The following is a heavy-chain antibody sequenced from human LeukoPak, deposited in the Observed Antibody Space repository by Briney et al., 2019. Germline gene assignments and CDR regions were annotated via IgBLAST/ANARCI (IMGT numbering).Heavy chain of an antibody. Sequence: GGSLRLSCAASGITFSSYAMSWVRQAPGKGLEWVSSFSGSGGSTYYADSVKGRFTISRDNSKNTLYLQMNSLRAEDTATYYCAKRGLGYCTTTNCLPFDSWGQGTLVTVSS. J-gene: IGHJ4*02. CDR2: FSGSGGST. D-gene: IGHD2-2*01. CDR3: AKRGLGYCTTTNCLPFDS. CDR1: GITFSSYA. V-gene: IGHV3-23*01.